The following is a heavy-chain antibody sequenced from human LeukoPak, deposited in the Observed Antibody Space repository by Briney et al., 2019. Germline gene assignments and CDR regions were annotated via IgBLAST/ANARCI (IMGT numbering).Heavy chain of an antibody. V-gene: IGHV3-53*01. CDR1: GFTFSNYW. J-gene: IGHJ3*02. CDR2: IYSGGST. D-gene: IGHD3-22*01. Sequence: GGSLRLSCAASGFTFSNYWMHWVRQAPGKGLEWVSVIYSGGSTYYADSVKGRFTISRDNSKNTLYLQMNSLRAEDTAVYYCARDRYYDSSGYYPDAFDIWGQGTMVTVSS. CDR3: ARDRYYDSSGYYPDAFDI.